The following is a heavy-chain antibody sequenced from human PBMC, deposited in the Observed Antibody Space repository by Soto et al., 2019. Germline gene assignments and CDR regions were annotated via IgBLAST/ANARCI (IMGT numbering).Heavy chain of an antibody. CDR3: ARGRTAATEFDP. V-gene: IGHV4-39*01. CDR2: IYYSGNT. CDR1: GGSISSSNYY. J-gene: IGHJ5*02. D-gene: IGHD6-13*01. Sequence: SETLSLTCTVSGGSISSSNYYWGWIRQPPGKGLEWIGSIYYSGNTYYNPSLKSRVTISVDTSKNQFSLKLSSVTAADTAVYYCARGRTAATEFDPWGQGTLVTSPQ.